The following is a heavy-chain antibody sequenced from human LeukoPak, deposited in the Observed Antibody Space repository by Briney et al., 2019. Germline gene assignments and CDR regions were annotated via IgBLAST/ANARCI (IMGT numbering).Heavy chain of an antibody. J-gene: IGHJ6*02. CDR2: ISWNSGSI. CDR1: GFTFDDYA. CDR3: AKAPYGMDV. Sequence: GGSLRLSCAASGFTFDDYAMHWVRQAPGKGLEWVSGISWNSGSIGYADSVKGRFTISRDNAKNSLYLQMNSLRAEDTALYYCAKAPYGMDVWGQGTTVTVSS. V-gene: IGHV3-9*01.